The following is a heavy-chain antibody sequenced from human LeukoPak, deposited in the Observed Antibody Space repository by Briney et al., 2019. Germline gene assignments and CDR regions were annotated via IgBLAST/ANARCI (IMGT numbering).Heavy chain of an antibody. V-gene: IGHV1-2*02. CDR2: INPNSGGT. D-gene: IGHD1-26*01. CDR1: GYTFTGYY. J-gene: IGHJ4*02. CDR3: ARAWQSGGSYHFDY. Sequence: ASVKVSCKASGYTFTGYYMHWVRQAPGQGLEWMGWINPNSGGTNYAQKFQGRVTMTRDTSISTAYMELSRLRPDDTAVYYCARAWQSGGSYHFDYWGQGTLVTVSS.